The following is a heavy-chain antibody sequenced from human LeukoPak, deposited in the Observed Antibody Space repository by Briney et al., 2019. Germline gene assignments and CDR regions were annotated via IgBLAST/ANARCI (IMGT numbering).Heavy chain of an antibody. CDR3: SRSRWLRSGAMDV. V-gene: IGHV1-2*02. D-gene: IGHD5-12*01. J-gene: IGHJ6*02. Sequence: ASVKVSCKASGYTFTGYYMHWVRQAPGQGLEWMGWINPNSGGTNYAQKFQGRVTMTRDTSISTAYMELSSLRSDDTAVFYCSRSRWLRSGAMDVWGQGTTVIVSS. CDR2: INPNSGGT. CDR1: GYTFTGYY.